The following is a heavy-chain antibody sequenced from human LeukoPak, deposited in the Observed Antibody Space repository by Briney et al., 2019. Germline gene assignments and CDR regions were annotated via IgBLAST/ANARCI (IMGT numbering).Heavy chain of an antibody. CDR3: AKVVTMVRGVTIPAYYYGMDV. CDR1: GFTFDDYA. Sequence: GGSLRLSCAASGFTFDDYAMHWVRQAPGKGLEWVSGISWNSGSIGYADSVKGRFTISRDNAKSSLYLQMNSLRAEDTALYYCAKVVTMVRGVTIPAYYYGMDVWGQGTTVTVSS. V-gene: IGHV3-9*01. J-gene: IGHJ6*02. CDR2: ISWNSGSI. D-gene: IGHD3-10*01.